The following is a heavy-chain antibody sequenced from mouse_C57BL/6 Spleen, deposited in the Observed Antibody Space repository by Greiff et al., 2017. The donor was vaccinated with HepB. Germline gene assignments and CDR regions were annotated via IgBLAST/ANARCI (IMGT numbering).Heavy chain of an antibody. D-gene: IGHD2-3*01. CDR3: ARGRLLLYYFDY. Sequence: QVQLQQSGPELVKPGASVKLSCKASGYTFTSYDINWVKQRPGKGLEWIGGIDPRGGSTKYNEKFKGKATLTVDPSSSTAYMELHILTSEDSAVYFCARGRLLLYYFDYWGQGTTLTVSS. J-gene: IGHJ2*01. V-gene: IGHV1-85*01. CDR2: IDPRGGST. CDR1: GYTFTSYD.